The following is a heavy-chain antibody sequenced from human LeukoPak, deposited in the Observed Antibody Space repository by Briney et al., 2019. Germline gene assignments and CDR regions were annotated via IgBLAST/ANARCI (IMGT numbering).Heavy chain of an antibody. CDR3: ARHDPGGEPARLGFFDY. CDR2: IYYSGST. D-gene: IGHD6-6*01. J-gene: IGHJ4*02. Sequence: SSETLSLTCTVSGDSINNYYWSWIRQPPGKGLEWIGYIYYSGSTNYNPSLKSRVTISVDTSKNQFSLNLSSVTAADTAVYYCARHDPGGEPARLGFFDYWGQGTLVTVSS. V-gene: IGHV4-59*08. CDR1: GDSINNYY.